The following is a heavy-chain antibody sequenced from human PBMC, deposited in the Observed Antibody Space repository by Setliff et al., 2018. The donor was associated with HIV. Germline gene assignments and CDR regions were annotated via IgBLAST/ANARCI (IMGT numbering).Heavy chain of an antibody. CDR3: ARARTGGTVTKDY. CDR2: VNRDGSST. J-gene: IGHJ4*02. CDR1: GFTFDRFW. D-gene: IGHD4-4*01. V-gene: IGHV3-74*01. Sequence: PGGSLRLSCAASGFTFDRFWMHWVRQAPGKGLVWVSRVNRDGSSTTYADSVKDRFTISRDNAKNTLYLQMNSLRAEDTAVYYCARARTGGTVTKDYWGQGTLVTVSS.